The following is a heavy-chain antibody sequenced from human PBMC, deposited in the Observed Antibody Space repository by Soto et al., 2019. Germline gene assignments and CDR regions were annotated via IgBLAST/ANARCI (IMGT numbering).Heavy chain of an antibody. D-gene: IGHD3-3*01. CDR3: AHLEGSIFGVVGDY. V-gene: IGHV1-8*01. Sequence: QVQLVQSGAAVKKPGASVKVSCKASGYTFTSYDINWVRQATGQGRGWMGWMNPNSGNTGYAQKFQGRVTTTRNTSIITGYMELSRLRAEDTAVYYCAHLEGSIFGVVGDYSGKGTLVTVSS. CDR1: GYTFTSYD. CDR2: MNPNSGNT. J-gene: IGHJ4*02.